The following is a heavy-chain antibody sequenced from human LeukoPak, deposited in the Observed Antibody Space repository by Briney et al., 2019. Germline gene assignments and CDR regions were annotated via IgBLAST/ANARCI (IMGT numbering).Heavy chain of an antibody. J-gene: IGHJ5*02. D-gene: IGHD2-15*01. CDR2: INSSSSYI. V-gene: IGHV3-21*01. CDR3: ARGGRYCSGGSCYSAGWFDP. Sequence: PGGALTLSCAASGFTFSSYSMNWVRQAPGKGLEWVGSINSSSSYIYYADSVKGRFTISRDNAKNSLYLQMNSLRAEDTAVYYCARGGRYCSGGSCYSAGWFDPWGQGTLVTVSS. CDR1: GFTFSSYS.